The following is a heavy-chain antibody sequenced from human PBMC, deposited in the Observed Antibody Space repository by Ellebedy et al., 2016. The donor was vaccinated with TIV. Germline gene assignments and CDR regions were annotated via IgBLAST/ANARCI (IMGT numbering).Heavy chain of an antibody. Sequence: ASVKVSXXASGYTFTSYGISWVRQAPGQGLEWMGWISAYNGNTNYAQKLQGRVTMTTDTSTSTAYMELRSLRSDDTAVYYCARVFGTRYYYYGMDVWGQGTTVTVSS. D-gene: IGHD3-16*01. J-gene: IGHJ6*02. CDR1: GYTFTSYG. CDR2: ISAYNGNT. CDR3: ARVFGTRYYYYGMDV. V-gene: IGHV1-18*01.